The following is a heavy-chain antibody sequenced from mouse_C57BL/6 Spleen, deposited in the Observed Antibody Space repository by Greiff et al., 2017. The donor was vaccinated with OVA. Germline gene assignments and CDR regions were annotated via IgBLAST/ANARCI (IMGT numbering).Heavy chain of an antibody. J-gene: IGHJ2*01. CDR3: ARSLLRSSFDY. V-gene: IGHV1-42*01. D-gene: IGHD1-1*01. Sequence: VQLQQSGPELVKPGASVKISCKASGYSFTGYYMNWVKQSPEKSLEWIGEINPSTGGTTYNQKFKAKATLTVDKSSSTAYMQLKSLTSEDSAVYYCARSLLRSSFDYWGQGTTLTVSS. CDR1: GYSFTGYY. CDR2: INPSTGGT.